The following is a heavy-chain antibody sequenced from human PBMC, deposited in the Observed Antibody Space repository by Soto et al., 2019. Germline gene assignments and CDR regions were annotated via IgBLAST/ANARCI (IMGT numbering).Heavy chain of an antibody. CDR1: GFTFDDYA. CDR2: ISWNSGSM. Sequence: EVQLVESGGGLVQPGRSLRLSCEASGFTFDDYALHWVGKAQGKGLEGVSGISWNSGSMGYADSVKGRFTISRDNAKNSLYLQMNSLRAEDTALYYCAKTIWFGELFQPFDYWGQGTLVTVSS. J-gene: IGHJ4*02. V-gene: IGHV3-9*01. CDR3: AKTIWFGELFQPFDY. D-gene: IGHD3-10*01.